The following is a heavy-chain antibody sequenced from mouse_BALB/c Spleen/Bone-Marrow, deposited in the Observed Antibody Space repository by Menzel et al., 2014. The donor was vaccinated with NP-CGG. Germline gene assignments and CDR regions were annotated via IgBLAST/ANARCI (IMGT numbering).Heavy chain of an antibody. CDR1: GYTFXDYW. D-gene: IGHD3-3*01. CDR3: ARGDDYYAMDY. Sequence: QVQLQQSGAELVMPGASAKMSCKASGYTFXDYWMHWVKQRPGQGLEWIGAIDTSDSYTSYNQKFKGKATLTADESSSTAYMQLSSLTSEDSAVYYCARGDDYYAMDYWGQGTSVTVSS. V-gene: IGHV1-69*01. CDR2: IDTSDSYT. J-gene: IGHJ4*01.